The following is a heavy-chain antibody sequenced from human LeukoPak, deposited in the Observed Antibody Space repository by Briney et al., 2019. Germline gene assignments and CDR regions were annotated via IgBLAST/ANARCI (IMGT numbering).Heavy chain of an antibody. V-gene: IGHV4-4*07. J-gene: IGHJ5*02. CDR1: GGPIRGYY. CDR2: IYSSGST. Sequence: SETLSLTCTVSGGPIRGYYWSWIRQPAGKGLEWIGRIYSSGSTDYDPSLKSRVTISVDTSKNQFSLKLSSVTAADTAVYYCARCRPGYSSGWLFDPWGQGTLVTVSS. D-gene: IGHD6-19*01. CDR3: ARCRPGYSSGWLFDP.